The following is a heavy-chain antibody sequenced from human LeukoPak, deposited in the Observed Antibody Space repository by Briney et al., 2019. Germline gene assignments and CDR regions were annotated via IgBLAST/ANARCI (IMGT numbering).Heavy chain of an antibody. CDR3: VASGPPAPANWFDP. CDR1: GGSISSYY. D-gene: IGHD6-13*01. CDR2: IYYSGST. J-gene: IGHJ5*02. Sequence: PSETLSLTCAVSGGSISSYYWSWIRQPPGKGLEWIGCIYYSGSTNYNPSLKSRVTISVDTSKNQFSLKLCSVTAADTAVYYCVASGPPAPANWFDPWGQGTLVTVSS. V-gene: IGHV4-59*01.